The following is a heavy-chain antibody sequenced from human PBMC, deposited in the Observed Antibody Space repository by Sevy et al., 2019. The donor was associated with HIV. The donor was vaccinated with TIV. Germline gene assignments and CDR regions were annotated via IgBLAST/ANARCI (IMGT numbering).Heavy chain of an antibody. J-gene: IGHJ4*02. V-gene: IGHV3-48*02. CDR1: GFSFRSYG. D-gene: IGHD6-19*01. CDR2: IGSTGPTI. Sequence: GGSLRLSCAASGFSFRSYGMHWVRQAPGKGLEWVSNIGSTGPTIYYADSVKGRFTISRDNAKNSLYLQMNSLREEDTAVYYCARPGSGWFEFDSWGQGTLVTVSS. CDR3: ARPGSGWFEFDS.